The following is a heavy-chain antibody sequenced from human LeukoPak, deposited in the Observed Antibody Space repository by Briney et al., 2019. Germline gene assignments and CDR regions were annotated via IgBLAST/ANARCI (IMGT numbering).Heavy chain of an antibody. V-gene: IGHV3-9*03. Sequence: PGGSLRLSRAASGLTFDDYAMHWVRQAPGKGLEWVSGISWNSGSIGYADSVKGRFTISRDNAKNSLYLQMNSLRAEDMALYYCAKDLYMVATYYFDYWGQGTLVTVSS. CDR3: AKDLYMVATYYFDY. CDR2: ISWNSGSI. J-gene: IGHJ4*02. D-gene: IGHD5-12*01. CDR1: GLTFDDYA.